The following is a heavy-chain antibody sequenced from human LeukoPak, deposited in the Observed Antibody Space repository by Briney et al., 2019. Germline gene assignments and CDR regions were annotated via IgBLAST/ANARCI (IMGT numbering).Heavy chain of an antibody. Sequence: GASVKVSCKASGYTFTGYYMHWVRQAPGQGLEWMGWINPNSGGTNYAQKFQGRVTMTRDTSISTAYMELSRLRSDDTAVYYCARDRPDYSSGGYNWFDPWGQGTLVTVSS. V-gene: IGHV1-2*02. CDR3: ARDRPDYSSGGYNWFDP. J-gene: IGHJ5*02. CDR1: GYTFTGYY. D-gene: IGHD6-19*01. CDR2: INPNSGGT.